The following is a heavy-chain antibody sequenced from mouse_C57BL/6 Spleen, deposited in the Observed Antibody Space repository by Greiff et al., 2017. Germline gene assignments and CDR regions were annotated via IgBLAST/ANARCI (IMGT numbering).Heavy chain of an antibody. V-gene: IGHV1-50*01. CDR3: ARRWEGYAMDD. Sequence: QVQLQQPGAELVKPGASVKLSCKASGYTFTSYWMQWVKQRPGQGLEWIGEIDPSDSYTNYNQKFKGKATLTVDTSSSTAYMQLSSLTSEDSAVYYCARRWEGYAMDDWGQGTSVTVSA. D-gene: IGHD4-1*01. J-gene: IGHJ4*01. CDR1: GYTFTSYW. CDR2: IDPSDSYT.